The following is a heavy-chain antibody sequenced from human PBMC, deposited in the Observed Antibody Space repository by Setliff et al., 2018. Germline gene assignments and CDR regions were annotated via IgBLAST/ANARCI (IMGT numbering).Heavy chain of an antibody. V-gene: IGHV7-4-1*02. D-gene: IGHD2-2*01. CDR1: GYTFTTYA. Sequence: GASVKVSCKTSGYTFTTYAINWVRQAPGQGLEWMGWINTNTGNPTYAQDFTGRFVFSLDTSVSTVYLQISSLKPEDTAVYYCARDLGYCSRTSCHGDWFDPWGQGTLVTVSS. CDR3: ARDLGYCSRTSCHGDWFDP. CDR2: INTNTGNP. J-gene: IGHJ5*02.